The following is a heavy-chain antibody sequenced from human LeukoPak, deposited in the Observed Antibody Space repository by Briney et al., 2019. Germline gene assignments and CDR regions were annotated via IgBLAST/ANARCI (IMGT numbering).Heavy chain of an antibody. CDR2: ISSSGSTI. V-gene: IGHV3-48*03. CDR1: GLTFSSYE. J-gene: IGHJ6*02. Sequence: GGSLRLSCAASGLTFSSYEMNWVRQAPGKGLEWVSYISSSGSTIYYADSVKGRFTISRDNAKNSLYLQMNSLRAEDTAVYYCARDPRRGYDILTGYFHYYYGMDVWGQGTTVTVSS. CDR3: ARDPRRGYDILTGYFHYYYGMDV. D-gene: IGHD3-9*01.